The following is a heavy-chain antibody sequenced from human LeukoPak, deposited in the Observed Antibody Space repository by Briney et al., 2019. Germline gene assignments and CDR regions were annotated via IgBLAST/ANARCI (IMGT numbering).Heavy chain of an antibody. CDR3: ARLYDYVSGFDY. CDR2: IYYRGST. D-gene: IGHD3-16*01. V-gene: IGHV4-39*01. CDR1: GGSISSSSYY. J-gene: IGHJ4*02. Sequence: PSETLSLTCTVSGGSISSSSYYWGWIRQPPGKGLEWIGSIYYRGSTYYNPSLKSRVTISVDTSKNQFSLKLSSVTAADTAVYYCARLYDYVSGFDYWGQGTLVTVSS.